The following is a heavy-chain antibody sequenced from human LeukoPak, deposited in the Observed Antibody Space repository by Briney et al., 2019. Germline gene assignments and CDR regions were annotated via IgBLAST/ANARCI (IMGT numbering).Heavy chain of an antibody. V-gene: IGHV4-34*03. Sequence: SETLSLTCAVSGGYFSGYYWSWIRQSPGKGLEWIGEINHSGKTNYNPSLKSRVTISVDTSNSRFSLRLTSVTAADTAVYFDHWGQGALVTVSS. J-gene: IGHJ4*02. CDR3: H. CDR2: INHSGKT. CDR1: GGYFSGYY.